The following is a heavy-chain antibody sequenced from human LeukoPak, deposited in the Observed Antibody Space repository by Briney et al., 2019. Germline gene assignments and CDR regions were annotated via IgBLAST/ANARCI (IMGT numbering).Heavy chain of an antibody. CDR3: AREISGERTYYFDY. V-gene: IGHV3-30*03. CDR2: ISYDGNNK. CDR1: GYTFSTYG. Sequence: GRSLRLSCADSGYTFSTYGMHWVRQAPGKGLEWVAVISYDGNNKYYADSVKGRFTISRDNSKSTLFLQMNSLRAEDAAVYYCAREISGERTYYFDYWGQGTLVTVSS. D-gene: IGHD1-26*01. J-gene: IGHJ4*02.